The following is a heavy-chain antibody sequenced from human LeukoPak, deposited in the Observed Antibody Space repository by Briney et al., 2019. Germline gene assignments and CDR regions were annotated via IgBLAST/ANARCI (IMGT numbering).Heavy chain of an antibody. CDR2: IYSTGEN. V-gene: IGHV4-4*02. CDR1: GDSISSSTW. J-gene: IGHJ4*02. Sequence: SETLSLTCAVSGDSISSSTWWNWVRQPPGKGLEWIGEIYSTGENNKNPSLKSRVTISVDTSKNQFSLKLSSVTAADTAVYYCACQPAEWELDYWGQGTLVTVSS. D-gene: IGHD1-26*01. CDR3: ACQPAEWELDY.